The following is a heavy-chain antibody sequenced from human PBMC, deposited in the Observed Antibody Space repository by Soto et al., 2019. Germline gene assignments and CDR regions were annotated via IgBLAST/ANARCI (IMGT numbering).Heavy chain of an antibody. CDR1: GYTFTGYY. Sequence: GASVKVSCKASGYTFTGYYMHWVRQAPGQGLEWMGWINPNSGGTNYAQKFQGWVTMTRDTSISTAYMELSRLRSDDTAVYYCARNADIIGPGYYYYGMDVCGQGPTVTVYS. V-gene: IGHV1-2*04. D-gene: IGHD3-10*01. CDR3: ARNADIIGPGYYYYGMDV. CDR2: INPNSGGT. J-gene: IGHJ6*02.